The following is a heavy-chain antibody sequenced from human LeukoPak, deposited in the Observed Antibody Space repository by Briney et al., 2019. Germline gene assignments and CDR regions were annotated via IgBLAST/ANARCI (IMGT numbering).Heavy chain of an antibody. CDR2: ISNDGINK. Sequence: PGRSLRLSCAASGFTFSNYALHWVRQAPGKGLEWVAVISNDGINKYYADSVKGRFSISRDNSRNTLYPQMNSLRGEDTAVYYCARADVIVGATFPFDYWGQGTLVTVSS. CDR1: GFTFSNYA. J-gene: IGHJ4*02. V-gene: IGHV3-30-3*01. D-gene: IGHD1-26*01. CDR3: ARADVIVGATFPFDY.